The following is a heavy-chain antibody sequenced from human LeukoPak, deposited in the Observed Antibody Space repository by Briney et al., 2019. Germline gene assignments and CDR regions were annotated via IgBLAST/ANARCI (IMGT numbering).Heavy chain of an antibody. CDR3: ARVSGSCDY. D-gene: IGHD3-10*01. CDR2: ISSSSSYT. V-gene: IGHV3-11*06. J-gene: IGHJ4*02. CDR1: GFTFSDYY. Sequence: GGSLRLSCAASGFTFSDYYMSWIRQAPGKGLEWVSYISSSSSYTNYADSVKGRFTISRDNAKNPLYLQMNSLRAEDTAVYYCARVSGSCDYWGQGTLVTVSS.